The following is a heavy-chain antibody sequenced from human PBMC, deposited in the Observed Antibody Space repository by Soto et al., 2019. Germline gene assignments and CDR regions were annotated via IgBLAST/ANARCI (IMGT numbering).Heavy chain of an antibody. V-gene: IGHV4-30-4*01. CDR1: GGSISSGDYY. Sequence: SETLSLTCTVSGGSISSGDYYWSWIRQPPGKGLEWIGYIYYSGSTYYNPSLKSRVTISVDTSKNQFSLKLSSVTAADTAVCYCARNPMTTVTLDYWGQGTLVTVSS. CDR3: ARNPMTTVTLDY. CDR2: IYYSGST. J-gene: IGHJ4*02. D-gene: IGHD4-17*01.